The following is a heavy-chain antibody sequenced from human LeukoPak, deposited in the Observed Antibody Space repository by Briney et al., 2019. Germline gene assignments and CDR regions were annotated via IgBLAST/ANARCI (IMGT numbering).Heavy chain of an antibody. Sequence: SETLSLTCTVSGGSTSSYYWSWIRQPPGKGLEWIGYIYYSGSTNYNPSLKSRVTISVDTSKNQFSLKLSSVTAADTAVYYCARADYGDSDFDYWGQGTLVTVSS. CDR1: GGSTSSYY. D-gene: IGHD4-17*01. CDR3: ARADYGDSDFDY. J-gene: IGHJ4*02. CDR2: IYYSGST. V-gene: IGHV4-59*01.